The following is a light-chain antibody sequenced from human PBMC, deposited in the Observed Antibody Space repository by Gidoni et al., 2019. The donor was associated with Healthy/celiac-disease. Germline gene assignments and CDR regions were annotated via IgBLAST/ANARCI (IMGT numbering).Light chain of an antibody. CDR2: DVP. CDR1: QSVSSY. J-gene: IGKJ5*01. Sequence: EIVLTQSPATLSLSPGARATLYCRASQSVSSYLAWYQQKCGQAPRLLIYDVPNRATGIPARFSCSWSGTFFTLTISSLAPEDFAVYYCQQRSNWPIPFGQGTRLEI. CDR3: QQRSNWPIP. V-gene: IGKV3-11*01.